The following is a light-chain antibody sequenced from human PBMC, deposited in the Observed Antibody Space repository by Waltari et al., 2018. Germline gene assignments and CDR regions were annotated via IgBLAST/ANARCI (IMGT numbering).Light chain of an antibody. Sequence: QSVLTQLPSVSAAPGQKVTISCSGSSSNIASNLVSWYQQFPGTAPKLLIYEDNQRPSGIPDRFSASKSGTSTTLCITGLQTGDEADYYCGSWDRSLSGWVFGGGTKLTVL. CDR2: EDN. V-gene: IGLV1-51*02. J-gene: IGLJ3*02. CDR3: GSWDRSLSGWV. CDR1: SSNIASNL.